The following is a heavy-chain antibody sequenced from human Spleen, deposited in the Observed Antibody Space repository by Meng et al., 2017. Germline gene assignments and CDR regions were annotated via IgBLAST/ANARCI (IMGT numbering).Heavy chain of an antibody. CDR2: IYYSGSI. J-gene: IGHJ2*01. D-gene: IGHD3-10*01. V-gene: IGHV4-28*05. CDR1: GDSISSSNW. Sequence: QVQLQEAGPGLVKPSETLSLPCGGSGDSISSSNWWGWIRQPPGKGLEWIGYIYYSGSIHYNPSLKSRVTMSVDTSKNQFSLKLISVTAVDTAVYYCARKTPGIWYFDLWGRGTLVTVSS. CDR3: ARKTPGIWYFDL.